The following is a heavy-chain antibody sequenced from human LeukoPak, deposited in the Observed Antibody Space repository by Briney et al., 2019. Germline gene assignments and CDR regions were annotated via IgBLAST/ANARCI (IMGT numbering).Heavy chain of an antibody. CDR3: ARSKYSSGRRGWFDP. D-gene: IGHD6-25*01. CDR2: INHSGST. Sequence: SQTLSLTCTVSGGSISSGGYYWSWIRQPPGKGLEWIGEINHSGSTNYNPSLKSRVTISVDTSKNQFSLKLSSVTAADTAVYYCARSKYSSGRRGWFDPWGQGTLVTVSS. CDR1: GGSISSGGYY. V-gene: IGHV4-30-2*01. J-gene: IGHJ5*02.